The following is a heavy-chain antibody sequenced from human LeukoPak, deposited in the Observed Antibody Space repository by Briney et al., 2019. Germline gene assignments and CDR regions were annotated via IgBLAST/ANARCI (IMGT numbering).Heavy chain of an antibody. J-gene: IGHJ4*02. CDR1: GFTFSSYS. Sequence: PGGSLRLSCAASGFTFSSYSMNWVRQAPGKGLEWVAVIWYGGSNTYYADSVKGRFTISRDNSKNTLYLQVNSLRPDDTAVYYCTRDLTDHYSIDYWGQGTLVTVSS. D-gene: IGHD3-10*01. V-gene: IGHV3-33*08. CDR2: IWYGGSNT. CDR3: TRDLTDHYSIDY.